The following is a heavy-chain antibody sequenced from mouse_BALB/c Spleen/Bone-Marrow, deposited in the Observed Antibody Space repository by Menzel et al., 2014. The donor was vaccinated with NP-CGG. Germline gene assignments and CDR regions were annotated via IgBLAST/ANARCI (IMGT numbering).Heavy chain of an antibody. CDR2: IYPGDGST. CDR1: GYTFTSYY. Sequence: VKLVESGPELVKPGASVKMSCKASGYTFTSYYIHWVKQRPGQGLEWIGWIYPGDGSTKYNEKFKSKTTLTADKSSSTAYMLLSSLTSEDSAIYFCARGGGMDYWGQGTSVTVSS. J-gene: IGHJ4*01. CDR3: ARGGGMDY. V-gene: IGHV1S56*01.